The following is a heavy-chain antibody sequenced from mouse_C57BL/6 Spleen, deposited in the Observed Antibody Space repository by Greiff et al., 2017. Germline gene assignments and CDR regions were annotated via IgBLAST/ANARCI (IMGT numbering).Heavy chain of an antibody. V-gene: IGHV1-39*01. J-gene: IGHJ2*01. CDR3: ARSLLLDCFDY. Sequence: VQLQQSGPELVKPGASVTISCKASGYSFNDYNMNWVKQSNGKSLEWIGVINPNYGTTSHNQEFQGKATLTVDQASSTAYMQLNSLTAEDSAVYYCARSLLLDCFDYWGQGTTLTVSA. CDR1: GYSFNDYN. D-gene: IGHD2-1*01. CDR2: INPNYGTT.